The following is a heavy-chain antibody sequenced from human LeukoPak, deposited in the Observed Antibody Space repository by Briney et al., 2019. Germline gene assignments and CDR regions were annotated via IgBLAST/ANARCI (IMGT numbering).Heavy chain of an antibody. Sequence: GGSLRLSCSASGFTLSPFWMHWGRQTPGKGLVWVSHINSDGGSIRYADSVKGRFTISRDNSKNTVYLQMNSLRAEDTAVYYCARDPAHYDRGGYRYYYHGLDVWGQGTTVTVSS. J-gene: IGHJ6*02. V-gene: IGHV3-74*01. CDR3: ARDPAHYDRGGYRYYYHGLDV. D-gene: IGHD3-22*01. CDR2: INSDGGSI. CDR1: GFTLSPFW.